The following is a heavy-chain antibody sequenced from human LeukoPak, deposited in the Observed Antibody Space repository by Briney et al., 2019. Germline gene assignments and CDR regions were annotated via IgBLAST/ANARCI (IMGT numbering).Heavy chain of an antibody. D-gene: IGHD3-3*01. CDR3: ARAAGGSYDFWSGYSRVAEHFQH. CDR1: GFTFSSYE. Sequence: GGSLRLSCAASGFTFSSYEMNWVRQAPGKGLEWVSYISSSGSTIHYADSVKGRFTISRDNAKNSLYLQMNSLRAEDTAVYYCARAAGGSYDFWSGYSRVAEHFQHWGQGTLVTVSS. V-gene: IGHV3-48*03. J-gene: IGHJ1*01. CDR2: ISSSGSTI.